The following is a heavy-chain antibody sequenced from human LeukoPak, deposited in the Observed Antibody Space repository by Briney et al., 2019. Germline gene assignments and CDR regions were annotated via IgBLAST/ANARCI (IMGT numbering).Heavy chain of an antibody. D-gene: IGHD4-17*01. CDR1: GDSVSSNSAA. V-gene: IGHV6-1*01. Sequence: SQTLSLTCAISGDSVSSNSAAWNWIRQSPSRGLEWLGRTYYRSKWYNDYAVSVKSRITINPDTSKNQFSLQLNSVTPEDTAVYYCARDPGPTVTTGDSGGTLEHWFDPWGQGTLVTVSS. J-gene: IGHJ5*02. CDR3: ARDPGPTVTTGDSGGTLEHWFDP. CDR2: TYYRSKWYN.